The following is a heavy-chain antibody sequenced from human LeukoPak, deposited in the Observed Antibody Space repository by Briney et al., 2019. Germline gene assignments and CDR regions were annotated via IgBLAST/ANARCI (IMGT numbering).Heavy chain of an antibody. CDR3: ARDQAHYYGSFSYYYYMDV. CDR2: IYTIWCT. CDR1: GGSISSGIYY. J-gene: IGHJ6*03. Sequence: PSETLALTCTVSGGSISSGIYYRSWIRQPARNGLDWIGRIYTIWCTNYNPSLKTRVTITVDTSKNQFSLKMSSVTAADTAVYYCARDQAHYYGSFSYYYYMDVWGKGTTVTVSS. V-gene: IGHV4-61*02. D-gene: IGHD3-10*01.